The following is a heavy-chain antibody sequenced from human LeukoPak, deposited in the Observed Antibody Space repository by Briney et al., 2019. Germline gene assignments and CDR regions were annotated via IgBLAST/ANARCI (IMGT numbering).Heavy chain of an antibody. D-gene: IGHD5-24*01. CDR3: VRDSPMAIFDY. V-gene: IGHV3-48*02. Sequence: GGSLRLSCAASGFTFSSCNMNWVRQAPGKGLEWVSYITSSSNVIYYADTVKGRFTISRDNAKNSLFPQTNSLRDEDTAVYYCVRDSPMAIFDYWGQGALVTVSS. CDR2: ITSSSNVI. CDR1: GFTFSSCN. J-gene: IGHJ4*02.